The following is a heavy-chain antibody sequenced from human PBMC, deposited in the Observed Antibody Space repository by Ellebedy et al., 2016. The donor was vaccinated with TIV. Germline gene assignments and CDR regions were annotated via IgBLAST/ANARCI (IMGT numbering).Heavy chain of an antibody. J-gene: IGHJ4*02. CDR1: GFTFSSYW. D-gene: IGHD2-15*01. Sequence: GESLKISCAASGFTFSSYWMHWARQAPGKGLEWVSRINSDGSSTNYADSVKGRFTISRDNAKNTLYLQMNSLRAEDTALYYCARNRYCSGGDCYALGYWGQGTLVTVSS. CDR3: ARNRYCSGGDCYALGY. CDR2: INSDGSST. V-gene: IGHV3-74*01.